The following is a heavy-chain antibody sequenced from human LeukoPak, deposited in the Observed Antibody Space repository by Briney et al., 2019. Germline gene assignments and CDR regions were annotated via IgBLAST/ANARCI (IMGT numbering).Heavy chain of an antibody. V-gene: IGHV1-3*01. CDR1: GYTFTSYA. D-gene: IGHD1-26*01. Sequence: ASVKVSCKASGYTFTSYAMHWVRQAPGQRLEWMGWINAGNGNTKYSQKFQGRVTITRDTSASTAYVELSSLRSEDTAVYYCAREVEREAAGHWGQGTLVTVSS. J-gene: IGHJ4*02. CDR2: INAGNGNT. CDR3: AREVEREAAGH.